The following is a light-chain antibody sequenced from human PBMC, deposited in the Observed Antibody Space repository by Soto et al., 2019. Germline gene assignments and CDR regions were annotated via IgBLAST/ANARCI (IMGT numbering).Light chain of an antibody. CDR3: CSKTSSITYV. CDR2: EDN. CDR1: SGGIASNS. J-gene: IGLJ1*01. Sequence: NFMLTQPHSVSESPGKTVIISCTRSSGGIASNSVQWYQQRPGSAPSTVIYEDNQRPSGVPDRFSGSKSGNTASLTISGLQADDEADYYCCSKTSSITYVFGSGTKVTVL. V-gene: IGLV6-57*04.